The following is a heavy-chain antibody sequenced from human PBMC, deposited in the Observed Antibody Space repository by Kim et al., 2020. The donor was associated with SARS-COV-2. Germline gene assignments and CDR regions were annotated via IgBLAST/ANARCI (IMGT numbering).Heavy chain of an antibody. V-gene: IGHV3-11*04. CDR1: GFTFSDYY. J-gene: IGHJ4*02. CDR2: ISSSGSTI. CDR3: ARPSYYDSSGYLH. D-gene: IGHD3-22*01. Sequence: GGSLRLSCAASGFTFSDYYMSWIRQAPGKGLEWVSYISSSGSTIYYADSVKGRFTISRDNANSLYLQMNSLRAEDTAVYYCARPSYYDSSGYLHWGQGTL.